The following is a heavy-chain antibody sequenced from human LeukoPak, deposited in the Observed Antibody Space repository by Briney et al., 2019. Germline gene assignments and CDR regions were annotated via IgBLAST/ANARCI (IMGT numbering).Heavy chain of an antibody. V-gene: IGHV3-30*18. Sequence: PGGSLRLSCAASGFTFSSYGMHWVRQAPGKGLEWGSLISYDGSNKYYADSVKGRFTISRDNSKNTLYLQMNSLRAEDTAVYYCAKEDRSYGYYFSWFDPWGQGTLVTVSS. CDR3: AKEDRSYGYYFSWFDP. J-gene: IGHJ5*02. CDR1: GFTFSSYG. CDR2: ISYDGSNK. D-gene: IGHD5-18*01.